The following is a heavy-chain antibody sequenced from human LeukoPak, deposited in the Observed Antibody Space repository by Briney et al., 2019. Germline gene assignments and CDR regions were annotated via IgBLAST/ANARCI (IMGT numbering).Heavy chain of an antibody. J-gene: IGHJ4*02. V-gene: IGHV3-53*01. Sequence: PGGSLRLSCTVSGFTVSSNSMSWVRQAPGKGLEWVSFIYSAGSTHYSDSVKGRFTISIDNSKNTLYLQMNSLRAEDTAVYYCARGAGLWFGELFFDYWGQGTLVTVSS. D-gene: IGHD3-10*01. CDR3: ARGAGLWFGELFFDY. CDR1: GFTVSSNS. CDR2: IYSAGST.